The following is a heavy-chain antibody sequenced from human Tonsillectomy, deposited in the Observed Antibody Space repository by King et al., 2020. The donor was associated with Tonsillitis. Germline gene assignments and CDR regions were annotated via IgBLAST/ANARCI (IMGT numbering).Heavy chain of an antibody. J-gene: IGHJ5*02. Sequence: VQLQESGPGLVKPSGTLFLTCTVSGGSISSSNWWSWVRQPPGKGLEWIGEIYHSGSSNYNPSLKSRVIISVDKSKNQFSLRLTSVTAADTAVYYCARDQYSRGSSWGQGTLVTVSS. D-gene: IGHD1-26*01. CDR3: ARDQYSRGSS. CDR1: GGSISSSNW. CDR2: IYHSGSS. V-gene: IGHV4-4*02.